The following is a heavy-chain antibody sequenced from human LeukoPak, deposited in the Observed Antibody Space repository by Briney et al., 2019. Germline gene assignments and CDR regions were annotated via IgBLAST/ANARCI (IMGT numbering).Heavy chain of an antibody. CDR1: GFTFSSYA. CDR3: ARGRGVGATALDY. D-gene: IGHD1-26*01. V-gene: IGHV3-23*01. Sequence: GGSLRLSCAASGFTFSSYAMSWVRQAPGKGLEWVSAISGSGGSTYYADSVKGRFTISRDYSKNTLYLQMNSLRAEDTAVCYCARGRGVGATALDYWGQGTLVTVSS. CDR2: ISGSGGST. J-gene: IGHJ4*02.